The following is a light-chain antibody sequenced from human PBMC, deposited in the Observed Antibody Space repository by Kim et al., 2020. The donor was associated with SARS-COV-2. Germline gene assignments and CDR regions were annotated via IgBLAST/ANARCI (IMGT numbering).Light chain of an antibody. CDR1: NIGSKS. J-gene: IGLJ1*01. Sequence: SYELTQPPSVSVAPGKTARITCGGNNIGSKSVHWYQQKPGQAPVLVIYYDSDRPSGIPERFSGSNSGNTATLTISRVEAGDEADYYCQVWASRGVFG. V-gene: IGLV3-21*04. CDR3: QVWASRGV. CDR2: YDS.